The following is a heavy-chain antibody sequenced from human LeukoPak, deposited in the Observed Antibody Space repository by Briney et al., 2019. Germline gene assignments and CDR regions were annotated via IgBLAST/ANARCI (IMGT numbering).Heavy chain of an antibody. CDR2: IGSDNKP. V-gene: IGHV3-23*01. Sequence: GGPLKLPWEPPEFPFMPKPITWFPQAPGKGWNWVSSIGSDNKPHYSESVKGRFAISRDNSKNTLFLQLHNLRVEDTALYYCARDLHYYVAMDVWGQGTTVTVSS. CDR1: EFPFMPKP. CDR3: ARDLHYYVAMDV. D-gene: IGHD3-10*02. J-gene: IGHJ6*02.